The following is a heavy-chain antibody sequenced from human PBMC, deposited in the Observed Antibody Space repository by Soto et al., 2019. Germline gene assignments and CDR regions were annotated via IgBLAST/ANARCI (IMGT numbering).Heavy chain of an antibody. V-gene: IGHV4-30-4*01. D-gene: IGHD2-21*02. CDR3: TTYVVITAIGLGWINP. Sequence: QVQLQESGPGLVKPSQNLSLTCTVSRASISSGDYYWSWIRQSPGKDLEWIGYTHNSGITFYNPSLKSLVTISVGTSKNQVSLMVTSVTAADPAGYSSTTYVVITAIGLGWINPWGQGTLVTVSS. CDR1: RASISSGDYY. CDR2: THNSGIT. J-gene: IGHJ5*02.